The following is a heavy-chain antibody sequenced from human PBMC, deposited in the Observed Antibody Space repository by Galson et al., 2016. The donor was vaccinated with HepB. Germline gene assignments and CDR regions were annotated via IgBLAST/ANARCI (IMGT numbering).Heavy chain of an antibody. CDR2: ISGSADSR. CDR3: AREAGIAAAATYDY. D-gene: IGHD6-13*01. V-gene: IGHV3-11*04. CDR1: GFTFSHYF. Sequence: SLRLSCAASGFTFSHYFVSWIRQAPGKGLEWVSYISGSADSRRYADSVKGRFTISRDNSKNTAYLQMNSLRAEDRAVYYCAREAGIAAAATYDYWGQGTLVTVSS. J-gene: IGHJ4*02.